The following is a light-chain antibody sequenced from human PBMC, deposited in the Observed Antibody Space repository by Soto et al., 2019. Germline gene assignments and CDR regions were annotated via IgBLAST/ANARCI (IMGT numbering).Light chain of an antibody. CDR1: QSVLYSSNNKNY. J-gene: IGKJ1*01. CDR3: QQYNSYPTT. V-gene: IGKV4-1*01. CDR2: WAS. Sequence: DILITQSPESLAVSPRERATLNCKSSQSVLYSSNNKNYLAWYQQKPGQPPKLLIYWASTRESGVPDRFSGSGSGTEFTLTISSLQPDDFATYYCQQYNSYPTTFGQGSMVDVK.